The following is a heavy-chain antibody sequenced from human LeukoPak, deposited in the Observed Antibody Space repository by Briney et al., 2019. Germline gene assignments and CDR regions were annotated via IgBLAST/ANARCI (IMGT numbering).Heavy chain of an antibody. Sequence: PSDTLSLTCTVSGGSISIYYWSGIRQPTGKGLEWIGYIYHNGSTNYNPSLKSRVTISVDTSENQFSLKLSSVTAADTAVYYCASFSDYGGNFFDYWGQGTLVTVSS. CDR1: GGSISIYY. V-gene: IGHV4-59*08. D-gene: IGHD4-23*01. J-gene: IGHJ4*02. CDR2: IYHNGST. CDR3: ASFSDYGGNFFDY.